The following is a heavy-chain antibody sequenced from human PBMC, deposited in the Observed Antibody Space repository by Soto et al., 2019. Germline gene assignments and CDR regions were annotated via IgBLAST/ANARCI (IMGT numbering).Heavy chain of an antibody. J-gene: IGHJ6*03. CDR1: GGTFSSYA. CDR3: ARSREMAAADDYYMDV. D-gene: IGHD6-13*01. Sequence: ASVKVSCKASGGTFSSYAIGWVRQAPGQGLEWMGGIIPIFGTANYAQKFQGRVTITADESTSTAYMELSSLRSEDTAVYYCARSREMAAADDYYMDVWGKGTTVTVSS. V-gene: IGHV1-69*13. CDR2: IIPIFGTA.